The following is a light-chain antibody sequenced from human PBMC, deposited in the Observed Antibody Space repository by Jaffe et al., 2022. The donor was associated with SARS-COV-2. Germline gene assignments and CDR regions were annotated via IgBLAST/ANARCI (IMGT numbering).Light chain of an antibody. V-gene: IGKV3-20*01. CDR1: QSVSSTY. Sequence: EIVLAQSPGILSLSPGERATLSCRASQSVSSTYLAWYQQNPGQAPRLLIYGASSRATGIPDRFSGSGSGTDFTLTISRLEPEDFAVYYCQQYGTSALTFGGGTKVEIK. J-gene: IGKJ4*01. CDR3: QQYGTSALT. CDR2: GAS.